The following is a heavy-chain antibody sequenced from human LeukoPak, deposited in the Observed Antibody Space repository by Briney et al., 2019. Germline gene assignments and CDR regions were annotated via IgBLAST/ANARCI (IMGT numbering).Heavy chain of an antibody. CDR1: GYTFTSYG. CDR2: ISAYNGNT. D-gene: IGHD6-19*01. Sequence: GASVKDSCKASGYTFTSYGISWVRQDTGHGLEWMGWISAYNGNTNYAQKLQGRVTMTTDTSTSTAYMELRSLRSDDTAVYYCARRKRVIAVAGTDYFDYWGQGTLVTVSS. J-gene: IGHJ4*02. V-gene: IGHV1-18*01. CDR3: ARRKRVIAVAGTDYFDY.